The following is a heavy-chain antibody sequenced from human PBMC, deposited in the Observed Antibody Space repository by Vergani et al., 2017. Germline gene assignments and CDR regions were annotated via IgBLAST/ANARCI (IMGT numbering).Heavy chain of an antibody. D-gene: IGHD2-2*01. J-gene: IGHJ4*02. V-gene: IGHV4-59*12. CDR2: IYYSGST. CDR1: GGSISSYY. Sequence: QVQLQESGPGLVKPSETLSLTCTVSGGSISSYYWSWIRQPPGKGLEWIGYIYYSGSTNYNPSLKSRVTISVDTSKNQFSLKLSSVAAADTAVYYCARVWRYQLLSSFDYWGQGTLVTVSS. CDR3: ARVWRYQLLSSFDY.